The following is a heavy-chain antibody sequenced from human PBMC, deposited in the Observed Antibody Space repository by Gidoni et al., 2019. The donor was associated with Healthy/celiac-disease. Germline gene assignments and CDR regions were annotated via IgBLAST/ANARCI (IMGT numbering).Heavy chain of an antibody. D-gene: IGHD1-26*01. J-gene: IGHJ6*03. CDR3: ARTPRGRWRRGYYYYMDV. Sequence: QVQLQQWGAGLLKPSETLSLTCAVYGGSFSGYYWSWIRQPPGKGLEWIGEINHSGSTNYNPSLKSRVTISVDTSKNQFSLKLSSVTAADTAVYYCARTPRGRWRRGYYYYMDVWGKGTTVTVSS. CDR1: GGSFSGYY. V-gene: IGHV4-34*01. CDR2: INHSGST.